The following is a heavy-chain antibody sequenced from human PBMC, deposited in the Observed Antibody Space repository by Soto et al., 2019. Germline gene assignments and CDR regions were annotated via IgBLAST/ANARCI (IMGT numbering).Heavy chain of an antibody. J-gene: IGHJ4*02. CDR2: ISGSGGST. V-gene: IGHV3-23*01. D-gene: IGHD3-10*01. CDR3: VLWPPYYFDY. CDR1: GFTFSSYA. Sequence: EVPLLESGGGLVQPGGSLRLSCAASGFTFSSYAMSWVRQAPGKGLEWVSAISGSGGSTYYADSVKGRFTISRDNSKNTLYLQMNSLSAADTAVYYCVLWPPYYFDYSGQGTLVTVSS.